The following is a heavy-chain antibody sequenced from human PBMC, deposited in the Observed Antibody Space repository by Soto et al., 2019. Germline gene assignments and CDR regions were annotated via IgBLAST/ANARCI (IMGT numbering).Heavy chain of an antibody. CDR1: GGPITSYY. CDR3: ARRYSGYGDY. Sequence: QVQLQESGPGLVKPSETLSLTCTVSGGPITSYYWSWIRQPPGKGLEWIGYIYFSGSANYNPSLKSRVTISVDTSKNQFSLKLSSVTAADTAVYYCARRYSGYGDYWGQGTLVTVSS. V-gene: IGHV4-59*08. CDR2: IYFSGSA. J-gene: IGHJ4*02. D-gene: IGHD5-12*01.